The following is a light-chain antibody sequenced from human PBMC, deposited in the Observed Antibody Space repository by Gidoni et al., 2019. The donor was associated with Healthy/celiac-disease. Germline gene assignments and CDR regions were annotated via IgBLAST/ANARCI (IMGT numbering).Light chain of an antibody. J-gene: IGLJ1*01. Sequence: QSALTQPASVSGSPGQSITISCTGTSSDVGGYNYVSWYQQHPGKAPKLMIYDVSNRPSGVSNRFSGSKSGPPASLTISGLQAADAADYYCSSYTSSSTYVFGTGTKVTVL. CDR1: SSDVGGYNY. V-gene: IGLV2-14*03. CDR2: DVS. CDR3: SSYTSSSTYV.